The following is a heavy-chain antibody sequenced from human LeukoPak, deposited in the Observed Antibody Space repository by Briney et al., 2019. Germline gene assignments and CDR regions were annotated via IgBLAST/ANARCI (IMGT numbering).Heavy chain of an antibody. V-gene: IGHV3-30*02. CDR1: GFTFSDYG. D-gene: IGHD1-26*01. CDR3: AKDLGRYRNNYFDY. J-gene: IGHJ4*02. CDR2: IRYDGSTI. Sequence: GGSLRLSCAASGFTFSDYGMHWVRQAPGKGLEWVAVIRYDGSTIYYADSVKGRFTISRDDSKKTLYLQMDSLRAEDTAVYYCAKDLGRYRNNYFDYWGQGTLVTVSS.